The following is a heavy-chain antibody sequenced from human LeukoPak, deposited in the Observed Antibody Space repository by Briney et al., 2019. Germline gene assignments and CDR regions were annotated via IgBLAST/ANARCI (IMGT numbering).Heavy chain of an antibody. CDR2: IYYSGST. CDR1: GDSISSSSYY. J-gene: IGHJ5*02. V-gene: IGHV4-39*01. D-gene: IGHD2-15*01. CDR3: VVVVVPGWFDP. Sequence: KTSETLSLTCTVSGDSISSSSYYWGWIRQPPGKGLEWIGNIYYSGSTYYNPSLKSRVTISVDTSKNQFSLKLSSVTAADTAMYFCVVVVVPGWFDPWCQGTLVTVSS.